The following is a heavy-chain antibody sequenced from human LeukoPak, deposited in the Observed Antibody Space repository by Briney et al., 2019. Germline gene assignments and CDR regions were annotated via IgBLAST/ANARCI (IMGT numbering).Heavy chain of an antibody. J-gene: IGHJ2*01. V-gene: IGHV3-9*01. CDR2: ISWNSGSI. D-gene: IGHD3-3*01. CDR3: AKDAPRRYYDFWSGYYGSYWYFDL. Sequence: SLRLSCAASGFTFDDYAMHWVRQAPGKGLEWVSGISWNSGSIGYADSVKGRFTISRDNAKNSLYLQMNSLRAEDTALYYCAKDAPRRYYDFWSGYYGSYWYFDLWGRGTLVTVSS. CDR1: GFTFDDYA.